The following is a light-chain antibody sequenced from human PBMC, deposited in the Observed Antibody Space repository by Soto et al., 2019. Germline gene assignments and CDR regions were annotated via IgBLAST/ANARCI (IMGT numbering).Light chain of an antibody. CDR1: SSNIGAGYD. V-gene: IGLV1-40*01. CDR3: QSYDSSLSGSYV. J-gene: IGLJ1*01. Sequence: QSALTQPPSVSGAPGQRVTISCTGSSSNIGAGYDVHWYQQLPGTAPKLLISRNSNRPSGVPDRFSGSKSGTSASLAITGLQAEDEADYYCQSYDSSLSGSYVFGTGTKVTVL. CDR2: RNS.